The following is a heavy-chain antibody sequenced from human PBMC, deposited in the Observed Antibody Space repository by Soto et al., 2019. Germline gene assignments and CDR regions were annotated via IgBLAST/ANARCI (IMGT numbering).Heavy chain of an antibody. CDR1: GFTFSTYS. CDR3: ARGGQFCMDV. J-gene: IGHJ6*02. V-gene: IGHV3-48*02. Sequence: GGSLRLSCAVSGFTFSTYSMNWVRQAPGKGLEWVSYISTSDDTEQYADSVKGRFTISRDNAKNSLYLQMNSLRDEDTAVYYCARGGQFCMDVWGQGTTVTVSS. CDR2: ISTSDDTE.